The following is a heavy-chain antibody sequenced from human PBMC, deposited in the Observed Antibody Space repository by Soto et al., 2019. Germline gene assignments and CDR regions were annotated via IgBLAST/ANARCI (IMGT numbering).Heavy chain of an antibody. V-gene: IGHV4-59*01. CDR3: ARDRGRYYDSGSYNRVDP. CDR1: GDSINNYY. CDR2: IYYSGSA. D-gene: IGHD3-10*01. J-gene: IGHJ5*02. Sequence: QVQLQESGPGLVKPSETLSLTCSVSGDSINNYYWSWIRQPPGKGLEWIGHIYYSGSANFNPSLKSRVTISIDTSKTQFSLRLSAVTAADTAVYYCARDRGRYYDSGSYNRVDPWGQGIMVTVSS.